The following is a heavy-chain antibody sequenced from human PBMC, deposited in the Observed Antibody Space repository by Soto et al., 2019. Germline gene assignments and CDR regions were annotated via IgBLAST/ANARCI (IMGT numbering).Heavy chain of an antibody. J-gene: IGHJ5*02. V-gene: IGHV3-48*01. D-gene: IGHD4-17*01. Sequence: EVQLVESGGGLVQPGGSLRLSCAASGFTFSSYSMNWVRQAPGKGLEWVSYISSSSSTTYHADSVKGRFTISRDNATNSLYLQMNSLRAEDTAVYYCARVPYYGDTWGQGPLVTVSS. CDR2: ISSSSSTT. CDR3: ARVPYYGDT. CDR1: GFTFSSYS.